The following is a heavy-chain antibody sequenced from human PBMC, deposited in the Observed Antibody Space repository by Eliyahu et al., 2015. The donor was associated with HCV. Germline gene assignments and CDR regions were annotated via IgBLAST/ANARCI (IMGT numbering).Heavy chain of an antibody. CDR3: ARVHPIQLWLRDWYFDL. CDR1: GFTFSAXY. CDR2: ISSSGSTI. V-gene: IGHV3-11*01. Sequence: QVQLVESWGGLVKPGGSLRLSCAAXGFTFSAXYMGWIRQAPGKGLEWVSYISSSGSTIYYADSVKGRFTISRDNAKNSLYLQMNSLRAEDTAVYYCARVHPIQLWLRDWYFDLWGRGTLVTVSS. J-gene: IGHJ2*01. D-gene: IGHD5-18*01.